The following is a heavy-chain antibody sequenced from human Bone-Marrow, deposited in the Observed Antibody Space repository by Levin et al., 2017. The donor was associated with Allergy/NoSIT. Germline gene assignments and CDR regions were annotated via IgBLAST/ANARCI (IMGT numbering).Heavy chain of an antibody. J-gene: IGHJ6*02. CDR2: FIPIFGTT. CDR3: ATGRPQTRRKQPYYYGMDV. D-gene: IGHD1/OR15-1a*01. CDR1: GGTFISLA. V-gene: IGHV1-69*01. Sequence: KISCKASGGTFISLAISWVRQAPGQGLEWMGGFIPIFGTTNFAQSFQGRVTFTADESTGTAYMELSSLRSEDTAVYYCATGRPQTRRKQPYYYGMDVWGQGTTVTVSS.